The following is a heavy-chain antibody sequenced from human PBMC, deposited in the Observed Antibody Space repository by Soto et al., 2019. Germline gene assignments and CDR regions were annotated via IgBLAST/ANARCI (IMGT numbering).Heavy chain of an antibody. V-gene: IGHV1-8*01. CDR1: GYTFTSYD. CDR2: MNPNSGNT. CDR3: ARGAVVTASPDAFDI. J-gene: IGHJ3*02. Sequence: QVQLVQSGAEVKKPGASVKVSCKASGYTFTSYDINLVRQATGQGLEWMGWMNPNSGNTGYAQKFQSRVTMTRNTSISTAYMELSSLRSEDTAVYYCARGAVVTASPDAFDIWGQGTMVTVSS. D-gene: IGHD2-21*02.